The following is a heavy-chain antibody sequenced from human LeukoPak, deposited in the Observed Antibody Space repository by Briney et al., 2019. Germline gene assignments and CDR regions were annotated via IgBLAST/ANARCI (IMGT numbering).Heavy chain of an antibody. J-gene: IGHJ4*02. Sequence: GGTLRLSCAASGFNFRSYSMNWVRQAPGKGLEWVSSISTSSHYIYYADSVKGRFTISRDNAKNSLYLQMNSLRAEDTAVYYCAICRSAHSRFDYWGQGTLVTVSS. V-gene: IGHV3-21*01. CDR2: ISTSSHYI. CDR1: GFNFRSYS. D-gene: IGHD2-2*01. CDR3: AICRSAHSRFDY.